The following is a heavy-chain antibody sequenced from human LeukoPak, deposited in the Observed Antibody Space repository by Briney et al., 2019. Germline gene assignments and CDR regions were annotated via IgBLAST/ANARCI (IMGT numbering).Heavy chain of an antibody. CDR2: IYYSGST. J-gene: IGHJ4*02. V-gene: IGHV4-30-4*01. CDR3: ARGSWSSSIDY. CDR1: GGSISSGDFY. D-gene: IGHD6-6*01. Sequence: SETLSLTCTVSGGSISSGDFYWIWIRQPPGKGPEWIGYIYYSGSTYYNPSLKSRVTISGDTSKNQFSLKVNSVTAADTAVYYCARGSWSSSIDYWGQGTLVTVSS.